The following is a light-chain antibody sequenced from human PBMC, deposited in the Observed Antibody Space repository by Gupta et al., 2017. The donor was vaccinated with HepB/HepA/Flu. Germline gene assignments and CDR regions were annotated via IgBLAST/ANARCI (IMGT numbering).Light chain of an antibody. CDR3: QQSDTTPGVT. J-gene: IGKJ5*01. CDR1: QSINTY. V-gene: IGKV1-39*01. Sequence: DIQMTQSPSSLSASVGDRVTITCRASQSINTYLNWYQQLPGKAPKLLIYAASSLLSGVPSRFRGSGSGTFFTLTITSRQREDFATYYCQQSDTTPGVTFGQGTRLEIK. CDR2: AAS.